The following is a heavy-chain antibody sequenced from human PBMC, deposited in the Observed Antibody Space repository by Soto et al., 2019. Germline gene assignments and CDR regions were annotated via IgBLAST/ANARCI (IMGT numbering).Heavy chain of an antibody. V-gene: IGHV1-58*01. CDR2: IVVGSGNT. J-gene: IGHJ6*02. Sequence: RASVKVSCKASGFTFTSSAVQWVRQARGQRLEWIGWIVVGSGNTNYAQKFQERVTITRDMSTSTAYMELSSLRSEDTAVYYCAAAYGSGSYYYYYGMDVWGQGTTVTVSS. D-gene: IGHD3-10*01. CDR1: GFTFTSSA. CDR3: AAAYGSGSYYYYYGMDV.